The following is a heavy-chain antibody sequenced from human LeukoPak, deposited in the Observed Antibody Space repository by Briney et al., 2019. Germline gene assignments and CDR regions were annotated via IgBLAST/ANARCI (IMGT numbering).Heavy chain of an antibody. CDR2: IYHSGST. CDR1: GGSVSSSNW. V-gene: IGHV4-4*02. D-gene: IGHD3-22*01. Sequence: PSETLSLTCAVSGGSVSSSNWWTWVRQPPGRGLDWIGEIYHSGSTNYNPSLKSRVTISVDKSKNHFSLRLSSVTAADTAVYYCAKATFYYDGSGYRTFDNWGQGTLVTVSS. CDR3: AKATFYYDGSGYRTFDN. J-gene: IGHJ4*02.